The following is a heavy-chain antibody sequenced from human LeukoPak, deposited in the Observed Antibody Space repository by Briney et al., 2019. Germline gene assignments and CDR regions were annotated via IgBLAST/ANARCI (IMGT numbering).Heavy chain of an antibody. Sequence: ASVKVSCKTSGYTFTNYGISWVRQAPGQGHEWMGWISAYNGNTAYAQNLQGRVTMTTDTSTTTAYMELRSLRSDDTAVYYCAREIVVAEAAKHYYGMDVWGPGTTVTVSS. V-gene: IGHV1-18*01. CDR1: GYTFTNYG. CDR2: ISAYNGNT. J-gene: IGHJ6*02. D-gene: IGHD2-15*01. CDR3: AREIVVAEAAKHYYGMDV.